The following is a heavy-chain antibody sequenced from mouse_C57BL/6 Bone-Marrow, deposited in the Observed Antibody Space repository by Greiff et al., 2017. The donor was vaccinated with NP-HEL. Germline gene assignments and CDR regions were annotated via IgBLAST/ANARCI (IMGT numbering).Heavy chain of an antibody. V-gene: IGHV1-47*01. CDR1: GYTFTTYP. CDR2: FHPYNDDT. J-gene: IGHJ1*03. CDR3: ARGDGSKGDWYFDV. D-gene: IGHD1-1*01. Sequence: VQLQQSGAELVKPGASVKMSCKASGYTFTTYPIEWMQQNHGKSLEWIGNFHPYNDDTTYNEKFKGKATLTVEKSSSTVYLELSRLTSDDSAVYYCARGDGSKGDWYFDVWGTGTTVTVSS.